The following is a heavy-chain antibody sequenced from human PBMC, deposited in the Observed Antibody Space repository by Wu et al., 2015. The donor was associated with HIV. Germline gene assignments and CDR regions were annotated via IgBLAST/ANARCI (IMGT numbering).Heavy chain of an antibody. D-gene: IGHD5-12*01. CDR2: INPLFGTT. CDR1: GDGFTSYA. CDR3: ARNTDSVATSLYSLGV. V-gene: IGHV1-69*05. J-gene: IGHJ6*02. Sequence: QVHLVQFGAEVKKPGSSVKVTCKASGDGFTSYAVSWVRQAPGQGLEWVGGINPLFGTTKHVQRFQDRVTFSTDESKRTVYMELSSLRNEDTAVYYCARNTDSVATSLYSLGVWGQGTTVTVSS.